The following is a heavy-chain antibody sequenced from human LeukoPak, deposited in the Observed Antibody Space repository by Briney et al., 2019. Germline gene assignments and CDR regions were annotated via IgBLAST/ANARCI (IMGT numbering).Heavy chain of an antibody. CDR2: ISSSSSYI. CDR1: GFTFSSYS. J-gene: IGHJ4*02. D-gene: IGHD2-15*01. V-gene: IGHV3-21*01. CDR3: ARHCSGSSCYDY. Sequence: KSGGSLRLSCAASGFTFSSYSMNWVRQAPGKGLEWVSSISSSSSYIYYADSVKGRFTISRDNAKNSLYLQMNSLRAEDTAVYYCARHCSGSSCYDYWGQGTLVTVSS.